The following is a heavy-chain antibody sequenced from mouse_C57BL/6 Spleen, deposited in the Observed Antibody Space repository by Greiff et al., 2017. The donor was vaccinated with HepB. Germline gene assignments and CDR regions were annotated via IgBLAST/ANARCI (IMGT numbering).Heavy chain of an antibody. CDR2: INPNNGGT. Sequence: VQLQQSGPELVKPGASVKISCKASGYTFTDYYMNWVKQSHGKSLEWIGDINPNNGGTSYNQKFKGKATLTVDKSSSTAYMELRSLTSEDSAVYYCASPDYYGSREFAYWGQGTLVTVSA. CDR1: GYTFTDYY. D-gene: IGHD1-1*01. CDR3: ASPDYYGSREFAY. J-gene: IGHJ3*01. V-gene: IGHV1-26*01.